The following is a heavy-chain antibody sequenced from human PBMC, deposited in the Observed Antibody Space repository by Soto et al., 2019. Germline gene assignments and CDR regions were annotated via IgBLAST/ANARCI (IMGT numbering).Heavy chain of an antibody. CDR3: ARGSTYYDFWSGYKAAFDI. J-gene: IGHJ3*02. D-gene: IGHD3-3*01. Sequence: ASVKVSCKASGYTFTSYDINWVRQATGQGLERKGWMNPNSGNTGYAQKFQGRVTMTRNTSISTAYMELSSLRSEDTAVYYCARGSTYYDFWSGYKAAFDIWCQGTMGTV. CDR2: MNPNSGNT. CDR1: GYTFTSYD. V-gene: IGHV1-8*01.